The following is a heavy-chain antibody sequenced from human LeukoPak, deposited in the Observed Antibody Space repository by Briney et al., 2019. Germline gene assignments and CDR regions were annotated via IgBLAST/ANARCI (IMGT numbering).Heavy chain of an antibody. CDR2: ISPSSNYI. V-gene: IGHV3-21*01. CDR3: ASGVTIFGVVRFDY. Sequence: PGGSLRLSCAASGFTFSSYSMNWVRQAPGKGLEWVSSISPSSNYIYYADSVKGRFTISGDNAKTSLYLQMNSLRAEDTAVYYCASGVTIFGVVRFDYWGRGTPVTVSS. J-gene: IGHJ4*02. D-gene: IGHD3-3*01. CDR1: GFTFSSYS.